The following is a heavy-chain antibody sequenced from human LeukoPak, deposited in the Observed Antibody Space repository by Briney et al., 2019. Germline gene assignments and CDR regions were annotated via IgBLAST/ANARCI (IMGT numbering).Heavy chain of an antibody. D-gene: IGHD3-3*01. CDR3: ARDLSTRYDFWSGYFDY. Sequence: GGSLRLSCAASGFTFSSYWMSWVRQAPGKGLEWVANIKQDGSEKYYVDSVKGRFTISRDNAKNSLYLQMNSLRAEDTAVYYCARDLSTRYDFWSGYFDYWGQGTLVTVSS. V-gene: IGHV3-7*01. CDR1: GFTFSSYW. J-gene: IGHJ4*02. CDR2: IKQDGSEK.